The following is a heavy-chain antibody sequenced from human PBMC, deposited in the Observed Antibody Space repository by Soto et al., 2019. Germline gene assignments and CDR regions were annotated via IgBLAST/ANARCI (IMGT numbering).Heavy chain of an antibody. CDR3: ARATRSNWRYEALGAWFDP. J-gene: IGHJ5*02. D-gene: IGHD1-26*01. V-gene: IGHV1-69*01. CDR2: IIPIFGTA. CDR1: GGTFSSYA. Sequence: QVQLVQSGAEVKKPGSSVKVSCKASGGTFSSYAISWVRQAPGQGLEWMGGIIPIFGTANYAQKFQGRVTITADAYTSQASMEPSSLRSEDTAVYYCARATRSNWRYEALGAWFDPWGQGTLVTVSS.